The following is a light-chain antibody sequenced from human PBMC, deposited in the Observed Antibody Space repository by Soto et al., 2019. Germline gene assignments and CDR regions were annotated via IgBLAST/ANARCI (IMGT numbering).Light chain of an antibody. Sequence: LSQSPAPLSVSPGERATLSCRASPSISNKLAWYQQTTRQAPSLLIDGASTRDTGIPARFSGRGSGTEFTLTISRLQSEDFAVYYCQQYNNWPPITFGQGTRLEIK. V-gene: IGKV3-15*01. J-gene: IGKJ5*01. CDR2: GAS. CDR3: QQYNNWPPIT. CDR1: PSISNK.